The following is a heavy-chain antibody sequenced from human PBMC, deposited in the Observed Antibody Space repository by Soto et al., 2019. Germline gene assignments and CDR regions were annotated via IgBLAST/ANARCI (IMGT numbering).Heavy chain of an antibody. J-gene: IGHJ4*02. Sequence: GGSLRLSCAASGFTFSSYAMSWVRQAPGKGLEWVSAISGSGGSTYYADSVKGRFTISRDNSKNTLYLQMNSLRAEDTAVYYCAKDVREGIAVAGTYDYWGQGTLVTVSS. CDR1: GFTFSSYA. CDR2: ISGSGGST. CDR3: AKDVREGIAVAGTYDY. V-gene: IGHV3-23*01. D-gene: IGHD6-19*01.